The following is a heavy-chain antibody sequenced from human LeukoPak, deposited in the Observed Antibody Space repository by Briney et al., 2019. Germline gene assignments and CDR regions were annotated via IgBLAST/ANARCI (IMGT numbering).Heavy chain of an antibody. CDR3: ARGPHSGSYYFDY. CDR2: ISSSSSYI. Sequence: TGGSLRLSCAASGFTFSSYSMNWVRQAPGKGLEWVSSISSSSSYIFYADSVKGRFTISGDNAKSSLYLQINSLRAEDTAVYYCARGPHSGSYYFDYWGQGTLVTVSS. D-gene: IGHD1-26*01. CDR1: GFTFSSYS. J-gene: IGHJ4*02. V-gene: IGHV3-21*01.